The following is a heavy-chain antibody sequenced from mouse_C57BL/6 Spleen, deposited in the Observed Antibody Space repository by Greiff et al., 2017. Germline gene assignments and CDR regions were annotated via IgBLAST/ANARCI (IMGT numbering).Heavy chain of an antibody. CDR3: ARQGAGGYYFDY. CDR2: ISNGGGST. J-gene: IGHJ2*01. V-gene: IGHV5-12*01. CDR1: GFTFSDYY. D-gene: IGHD3-3*01. Sequence: EVHLVESGGGLVQPGGSLKLSCAASGFTFSDYYMYWVRQTPEKRLEWVAYISNGGGSTYYPDTVKGRFTISRDNAKNTLYLQMSRLKSEDTAMYYWARQGAGGYYFDYWGQGTTLTVSS.